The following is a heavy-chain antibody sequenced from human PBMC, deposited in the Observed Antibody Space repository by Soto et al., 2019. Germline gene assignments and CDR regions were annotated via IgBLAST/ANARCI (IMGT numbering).Heavy chain of an antibody. CDR2: IWFTGTT. Sequence: QVQLQESGPGLVKPSETLSLTCTVSGGSLSPYYWSWVRQPPGKGLEWIGFIWFTGTTTYNPSLRCRVTMSVDTSKNKLSLALNSVTAADTAVYYCARESSGDHNHNWFDPWGQGTLVTVSA. CDR3: ARESSGDHNHNWFDP. D-gene: IGHD1-20*01. V-gene: IGHV4-59*01. J-gene: IGHJ5*02. CDR1: GGSLSPYY.